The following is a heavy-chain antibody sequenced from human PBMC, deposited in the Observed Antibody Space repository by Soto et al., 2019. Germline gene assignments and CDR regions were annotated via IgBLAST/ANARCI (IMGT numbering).Heavy chain of an antibody. CDR1: GFTFSSYA. D-gene: IGHD3-3*01. CDR3: AKALNHYDFWSGYSDYFDY. J-gene: IGHJ4*02. Sequence: GGSLRLSCAASGFTFSSYAMSWVRQAPGKGLEWVSAISGSGGSTYYADSVKGRFTISRDNSKNTLYLQMNSLRAEDTAVYYCAKALNHYDFWSGYSDYFDYWGQGTLVTVSS. V-gene: IGHV3-23*01. CDR2: ISGSGGST.